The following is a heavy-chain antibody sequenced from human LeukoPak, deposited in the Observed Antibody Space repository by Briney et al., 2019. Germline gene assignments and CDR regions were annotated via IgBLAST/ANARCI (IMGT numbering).Heavy chain of an antibody. CDR2: IYYSGST. V-gene: IGHV4-31*03. J-gene: IGHJ4*02. CDR3: ARSTVTTDPKDRRFDY. CDR1: GGSINSGGYY. Sequence: PSQTLSLTCTVSGGSINSGGYYWSWIRQLPGKGLEWIGYIYYSGSTYCLPSLKSRVSISVDTSENQFSLKLSSVTAADTAVYYCARSTVTTDPKDRRFDYWGQGTLVTVSS. D-gene: IGHD4-17*01.